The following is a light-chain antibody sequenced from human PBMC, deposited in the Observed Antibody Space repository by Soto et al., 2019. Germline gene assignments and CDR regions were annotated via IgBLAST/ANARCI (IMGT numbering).Light chain of an antibody. V-gene: IGKV1-5*01. CDR1: QSISSW. CDR3: QQYNNYLYT. Sequence: DIQMTQSPSTLSASVGDRVTITCRASQSISSWLAWYQQKPGKAPKLLIYDASSLASGVPSRFSGSGSGTEFTLTLSSLQPDDFATYYCQQYNNYLYTLGHGTKREIK. J-gene: IGKJ2*01. CDR2: DAS.